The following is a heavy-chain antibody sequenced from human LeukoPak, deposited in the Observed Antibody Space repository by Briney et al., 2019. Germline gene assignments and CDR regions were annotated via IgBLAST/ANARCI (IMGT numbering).Heavy chain of an antibody. CDR1: GYTFTGYY. CDR3: ARVPVVARVAAGTNRRWFDP. V-gene: IGHV1-2*02. D-gene: IGHD6-13*01. CDR2: INPNSGGT. Sequence: GASVKVSCKASGYTFTGYYMHWVRQAPGQGLEWMGWINPNSGGTNYAQKFQGRVTMTRDTSISTAYMELSRLRSDDTAVYYCARVPVVARVAAGTNRRWFDPWGQGTLVTVSS. J-gene: IGHJ5*02.